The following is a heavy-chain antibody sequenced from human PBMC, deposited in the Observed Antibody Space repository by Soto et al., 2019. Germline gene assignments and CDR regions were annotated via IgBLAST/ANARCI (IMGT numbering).Heavy chain of an antibody. J-gene: IGHJ1*01. CDR3: ARDNPSGWPPEYFQH. D-gene: IGHD6-19*01. CDR1: GFTFSSYW. V-gene: IGHV3-7*01. Sequence: GGSLRLSCAASGFTFSSYWMSWVRQAPGKGLEWVANIKQDGSEKYYVDSVKGRFTISRDNAKNSLYLQMSSLRAEDTAVYYCARDNPSGWPPEYFQHWGQGTLVTVSS. CDR2: IKQDGSEK.